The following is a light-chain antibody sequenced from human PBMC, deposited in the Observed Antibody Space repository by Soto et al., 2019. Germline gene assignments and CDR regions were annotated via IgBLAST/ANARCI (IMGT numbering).Light chain of an antibody. CDR2: GAS. CDR3: QQYNNWPWT. CDR1: QSVSSN. J-gene: IGKJ1*01. Sequence: EIVLTQSPATLSVSPGDRATRSCRASQSVSSNLAWYQQKPGQAPRLLIYGASTRATGIPARFSGSGSGTEFTLTIGSLQSEDFAVYYCQQYNNWPWTFGQGSKVDIK. V-gene: IGKV3-15*01.